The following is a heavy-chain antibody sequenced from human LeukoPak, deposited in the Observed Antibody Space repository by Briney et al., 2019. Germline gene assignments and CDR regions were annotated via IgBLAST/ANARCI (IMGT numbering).Heavy chain of an antibody. CDR1: GGSISSYY. CDR2: IYYSGST. Sequence: PSETLSLTCTVSGGSISSYYWSWIRQPPGKGLEWIGHIYYSGSTNYNPSLKSRVTISVDTSKNQFSLKLSSVTAADTAVYYCARDRRKLGLDYWGQGTLVAVSS. V-gene: IGHV4-59*01. D-gene: IGHD1-26*01. CDR3: ARDRRKLGLDY. J-gene: IGHJ4*02.